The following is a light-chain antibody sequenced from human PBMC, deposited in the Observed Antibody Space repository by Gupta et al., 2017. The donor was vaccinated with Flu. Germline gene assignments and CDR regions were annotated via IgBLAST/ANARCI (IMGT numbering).Light chain of an antibody. V-gene: IGKV3-20*01. CDR3: QKEGTSPLT. CDR1: QSVGSSY. CDR2: GAS. Sequence: EIVLTQSPGILSLSPGERATLSCRASQSVGSSYLAWYQQKPGQAPSLLIYGASSRATGIPDRFSGSGSGTDFTLTISILEPEDFAVYYCQKEGTSPLTFGGGTKVEI. J-gene: IGKJ4*01.